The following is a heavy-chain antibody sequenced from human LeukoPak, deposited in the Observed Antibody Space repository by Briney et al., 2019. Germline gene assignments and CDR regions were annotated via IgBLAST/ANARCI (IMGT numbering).Heavy chain of an antibody. V-gene: IGHV1-69*01. J-gene: IGHJ6*02. CDR3: ARDSGYSSGWYSPTGYYYYGMDV. CDR2: IIPIFGTA. D-gene: IGHD6-19*01. Sequence: SVKVSCKASGGTFSSYAISWVRQAPGQGLEWMGGIIPIFGTANYAQKFQGRVTITADESTSTAYMELSSPRSEDTAVYYCARDSGYSSGWYSPTGYYYYGMDVWGQGTTVTVSS. CDR1: GGTFSSYA.